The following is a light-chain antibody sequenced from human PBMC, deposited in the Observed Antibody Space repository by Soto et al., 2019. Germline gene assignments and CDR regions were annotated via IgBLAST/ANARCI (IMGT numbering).Light chain of an antibody. V-gene: IGKV3-20*01. CDR1: QSVSNNY. CDR3: QQYGSSPPTP. Sequence: EIVLTQSPGTLSLSLGERATLSCRASQSVSNNYLAWYQQKPGQAPRLLIYGASSRATGIPDRFSGSGSGTDFTLTISRLELEDFAVYYCQQYGSSPPTPLGHGPRLEIK. J-gene: IGKJ5*01. CDR2: GAS.